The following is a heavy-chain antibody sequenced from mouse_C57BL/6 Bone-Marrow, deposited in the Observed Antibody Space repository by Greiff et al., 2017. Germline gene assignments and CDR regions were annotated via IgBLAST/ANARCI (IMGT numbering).Heavy chain of an antibody. CDR3: VRMWGSGYYFDY. D-gene: IGHD3-2*02. V-gene: IGHV10-1*01. CDR1: GFSFNTYA. CDR2: IRSKSNNYAT. J-gene: IGHJ2*01. Sequence: EVQLVESGGGLVQPKGSLKLSCAASGFSFNTYAMNWVRQAPGKGLEWVARIRSKSNNYATYYADSVKDRFTISRDDSESMLYLQMNNLKTEDTAMYYCVRMWGSGYYFDYWGQGTTLTVSS.